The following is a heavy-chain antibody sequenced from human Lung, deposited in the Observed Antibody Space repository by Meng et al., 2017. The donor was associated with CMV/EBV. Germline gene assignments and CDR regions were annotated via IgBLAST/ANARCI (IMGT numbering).Heavy chain of an antibody. CDR1: GGSFSGYY. CDR3: ARGGGYCSGTSCYNDY. J-gene: IGHJ4*02. CDR2: IDHSGST. Sequence: LXXAVYGGSFSGYYWTWIRQPPRKGLEWIGEIDHSGSTNYNPSLKSRVTTSVDTSKSQFSLRLSSVTAADTAIYYCARGGGYCSGTSCYNDYWGQGMXVTVSS. D-gene: IGHD2-2*02. V-gene: IGHV4-34*01.